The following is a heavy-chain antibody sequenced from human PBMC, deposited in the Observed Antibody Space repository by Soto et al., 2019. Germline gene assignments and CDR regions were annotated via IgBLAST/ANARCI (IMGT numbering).Heavy chain of an antibody. V-gene: IGHV3-23*01. CDR3: AKKVTIYAVHPADY. CDR2: MSGSGDDA. Sequence: PGGSLRLSCAASGFTFSNYGMSWVRQAPGKGLEWVSVMSGSGDDAYYADSVKGRFTISRDNSKNTLYLQMNSLRAEDTAVYFCAKKVTIYAVHPADYWGQGTQVTVSS. CDR1: GFTFSNYG. D-gene: IGHD3-3*01. J-gene: IGHJ4*02.